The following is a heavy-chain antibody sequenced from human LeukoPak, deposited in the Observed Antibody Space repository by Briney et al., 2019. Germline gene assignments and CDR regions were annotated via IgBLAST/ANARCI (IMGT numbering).Heavy chain of an antibody. CDR2: TYYRSKWYN. J-gene: IGHJ6*03. Sequence: SQTLSLTCALSGDTFSSNSAAWDWVRQSPSRGLEWLVRTYYRSKWYNDYAVSVKSRITINPDTSKNQFSLQLNSVTPEDTAVYYCARDSIVGYYYYMDVWGKGTTVTVSS. CDR1: GDTFSSNSAA. D-gene: IGHD3-22*01. CDR3: ARDSIVGYYYYMDV. V-gene: IGHV6-1*01.